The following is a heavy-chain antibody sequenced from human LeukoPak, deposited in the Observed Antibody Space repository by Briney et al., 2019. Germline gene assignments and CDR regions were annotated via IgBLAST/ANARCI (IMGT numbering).Heavy chain of an antibody. CDR3: ARTTASNYGSGSYYNEYYYYGMDV. Sequence: ASVKVSCKASGGTFSSYAISWVRQAPGQGLEWMGGIIPIFDTANYAQKFQGRVTITADESTSTAYMELSSLRSEDTAVYYCARTTASNYGSGSYYNEYYYYGMDVWGQGTTVTVSS. V-gene: IGHV1-69*13. CDR2: IIPIFDTA. CDR1: GGTFSSYA. J-gene: IGHJ6*02. D-gene: IGHD3-10*01.